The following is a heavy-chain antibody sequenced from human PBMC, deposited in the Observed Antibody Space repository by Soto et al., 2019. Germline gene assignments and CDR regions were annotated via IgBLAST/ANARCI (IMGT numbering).Heavy chain of an antibody. Sequence: QVQLVQSGAEVKKPGSSVKVSCKASGGTFSSYAISWVRQAPRQGLEWMGGIIPIFGTANYAQKFQGRVTITADESTSTAYMELSSLRSEDTAVYYCARSLIVVVVAATPDAFDIWGQGTMVTVSS. V-gene: IGHV1-69*01. J-gene: IGHJ3*02. CDR2: IIPIFGTA. CDR3: ARSLIVVVVAATPDAFDI. D-gene: IGHD2-15*01. CDR1: GGTFSSYA.